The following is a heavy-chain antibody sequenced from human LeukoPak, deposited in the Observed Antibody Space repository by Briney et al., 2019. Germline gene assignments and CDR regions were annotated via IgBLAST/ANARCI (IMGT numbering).Heavy chain of an antibody. V-gene: IGHV4-34*01. J-gene: IGHJ3*02. CDR2: IDHSGST. Sequence: SETLSLTCSVYGGSFIGYYWSWIRQPPGKGLEWIGEIDHSGSTNYNPSLKSRLTMSVDTSKNQFSLKLSSVTAADTAVYYCARDDAFDIWGQGTMVTVSS. CDR1: GGSFIGYY. CDR3: ARDDAFDI.